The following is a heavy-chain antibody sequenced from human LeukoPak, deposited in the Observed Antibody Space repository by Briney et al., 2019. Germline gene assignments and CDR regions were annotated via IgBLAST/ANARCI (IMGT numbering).Heavy chain of an antibody. Sequence: SETLSLTCTVSGGSISSSSYYWGWIRQPPGKGLEWIGSIYYSGSTYYNPSLKSRVAISVDTSKNQFSLKLSSVTAADTAVYYCARQDPYFDYWGQGTLVTVSS. CDR2: IYYSGST. J-gene: IGHJ4*02. CDR1: GGSISSSSYY. V-gene: IGHV4-39*01. CDR3: ARQDPYFDY.